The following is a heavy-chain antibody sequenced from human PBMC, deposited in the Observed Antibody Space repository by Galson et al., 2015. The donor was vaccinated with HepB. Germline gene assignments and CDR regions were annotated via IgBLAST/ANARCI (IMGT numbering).Heavy chain of an antibody. CDR3: GVDDGASRPLDH. CDR1: GFMFGNYW. J-gene: IGHJ4*02. V-gene: IGHV3-74*01. Sequence: SLRLSCAGSGFMFGNYWMHWIRQVPGKGLVWVSRISPDGSSANYADSVKGRFTVSRDNAKNTLYLQMNGLRADDTAIYYCGVDDGASRPLDHWGQGTLVIVSP. D-gene: IGHD4/OR15-4a*01. CDR2: ISPDGSSA.